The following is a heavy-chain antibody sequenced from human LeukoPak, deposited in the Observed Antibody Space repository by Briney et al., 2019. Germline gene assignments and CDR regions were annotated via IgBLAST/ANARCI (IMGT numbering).Heavy chain of an antibody. J-gene: IGHJ4*02. D-gene: IGHD1-26*01. CDR3: AKQKGIVGATRGFDY. Sequence: QXGGSLRLSCAASGFTFDDYAMHWVRHAPGKGLEWVSGISWNSGSIGYADSVKGRFTISRDNAKNSLYLQMNSLRAEDTALYYCAKQKGIVGATRGFDYWGQGTLVTVSS. CDR2: ISWNSGSI. CDR1: GFTFDDYA. V-gene: IGHV3-9*01.